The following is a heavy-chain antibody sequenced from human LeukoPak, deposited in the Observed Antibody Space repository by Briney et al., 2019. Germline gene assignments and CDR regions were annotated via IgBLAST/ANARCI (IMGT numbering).Heavy chain of an antibody. CDR2: ISYDGSNK. D-gene: IGHD5-18*01. CDR3: ARAGYSYGLEVDY. Sequence: GGSLRLSCVASGFTFSNYWMNWVRQAPGKGLEWVAVISYDGSNKYYADSVKGRFTISRDNSKNTLYLQMNSLRAEDTAVYYCARAGYSYGLEVDYWGQGTLVTVSS. CDR1: GFTFSNYW. V-gene: IGHV3-30-3*01. J-gene: IGHJ4*02.